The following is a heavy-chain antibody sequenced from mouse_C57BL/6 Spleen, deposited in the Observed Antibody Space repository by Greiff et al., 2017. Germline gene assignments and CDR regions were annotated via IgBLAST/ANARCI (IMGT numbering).Heavy chain of an antibody. D-gene: IGHD1-1*01. V-gene: IGHV1-82*01. CDR3: ARGVYYYGSSYYFDV. Sequence: QVHVKQSGPELVKPGASVKISCKASGYAFSSSWMNWVKQRPGKGLEWIGRIYPGDGDTNYNGKFKGKATLTADKSSSTAYMQLSSLTSEDSAVYFCARGVYYYGSSYYFDVWGTGTTVTVSS. CDR1: GYAFSSSW. CDR2: IYPGDGDT. J-gene: IGHJ1*03.